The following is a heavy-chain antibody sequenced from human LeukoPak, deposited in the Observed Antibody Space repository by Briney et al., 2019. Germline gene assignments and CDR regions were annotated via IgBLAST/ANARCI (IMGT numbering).Heavy chain of an antibody. CDR2: IKHRGRS. J-gene: IGHJ4*02. CDR1: GGSISSSSYY. V-gene: IGHV4-39*07. Sequence: SETLSLTCTVSGGSISSSSYYLGWVRQPPGKGLEWIGSIKHRGRSYYNPSLKSRVTISVDTSKNQFSLQLSSVTAADTAVYYCARVVGATSIDYWGQGILVTVSS. CDR3: ARVVGATSIDY. D-gene: IGHD2-15*01.